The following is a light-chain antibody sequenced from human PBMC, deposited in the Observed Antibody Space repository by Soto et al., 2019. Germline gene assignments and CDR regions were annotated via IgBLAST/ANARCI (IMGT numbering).Light chain of an antibody. Sequence: EVVLTQSPATLSLSPGERATLSCRANQSVSANYLAWYQQKPGQAPRLLIYGASSRATAIPVRFSGSRSRTDFTLTISRLEPEDFAVFYCHQYGSSPFTFGPGTKVDIK. CDR1: QSVSANY. V-gene: IGKV3-20*01. CDR2: GAS. CDR3: HQYGSSPFT. J-gene: IGKJ3*01.